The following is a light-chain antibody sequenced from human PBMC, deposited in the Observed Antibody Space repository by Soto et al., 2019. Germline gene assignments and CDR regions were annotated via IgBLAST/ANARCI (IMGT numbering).Light chain of an antibody. V-gene: IGLV2-14*01. Sequence: QSALTQPASVSGSPGQSITISCTGTSSDVDGYNYVSWYQQHPGKAPKLMIYEVSNQPSGVSNRFSGSKSGNTASLTISGLQAEDEADYYCSSYTSSSTLVFGTGTKLTVL. CDR3: SSYTSSSTLV. CDR2: EVS. CDR1: SSDVDGYNY. J-gene: IGLJ1*01.